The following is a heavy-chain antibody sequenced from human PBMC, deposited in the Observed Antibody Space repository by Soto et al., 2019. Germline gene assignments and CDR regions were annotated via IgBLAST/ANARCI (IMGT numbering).Heavy chain of an antibody. D-gene: IGHD4-17*01. CDR2: FDPDEAET. V-gene: IGHV1-24*01. Sequence: ASVKVSCKVSGYTLNEVAMHWVRQAPGKGLEWLGGFDPDEAETIYAQHFQGRVTMTEDTSTDTVYMELSSLRSEDTALYFCTTYHGNYNFDHWGQGTLVTVSS. CDR1: GYTLNEVA. CDR3: TTYHGNYNFDH. J-gene: IGHJ5*02.